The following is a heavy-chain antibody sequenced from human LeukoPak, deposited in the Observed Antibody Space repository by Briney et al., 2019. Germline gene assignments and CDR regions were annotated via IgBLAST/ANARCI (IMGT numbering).Heavy chain of an antibody. Sequence: ASVKVSCKASGYTFTGYYMHWVRQAPGQGLEWMGWMNPNSGGTNYAQKSQGRVTMTRDTSISTAYMELSRLRSDDTAVYYCARALTRDFWSGYPYYYYYYYMDVWGKGTTVTVS. CDR2: MNPNSGGT. V-gene: IGHV1-2*02. CDR1: GYTFTGYY. CDR3: ARALTRDFWSGYPYYYYYYYMDV. J-gene: IGHJ6*03. D-gene: IGHD3-3*01.